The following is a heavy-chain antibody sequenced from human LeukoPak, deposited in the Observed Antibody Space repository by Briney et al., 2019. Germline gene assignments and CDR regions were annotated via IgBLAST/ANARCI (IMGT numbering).Heavy chain of an antibody. CDR1: GFTFSSYG. V-gene: IGHV3-23*01. CDR3: VKSREASIWYSLGDY. D-gene: IGHD2-21*02. Sequence: QSGGSLRLSCAASGFTFSSYGMSRVRQAPGKGLEWVSSISNTGERTCYAASVKGRFIILRDNSKNTVFLEMNSLRADDTAQYYCVKSREASIWYSLGDYWGQGSLVTVS. J-gene: IGHJ4*02. CDR2: ISNTGERT.